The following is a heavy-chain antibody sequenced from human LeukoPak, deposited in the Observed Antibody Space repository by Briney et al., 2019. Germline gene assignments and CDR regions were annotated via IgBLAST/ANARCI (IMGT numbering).Heavy chain of an antibody. V-gene: IGHV1-2*02. CDR2: INPNSGGT. D-gene: IGHD2-2*01. Sequence: ASVKVSCKASGYTFTGYYMHWVRQAPGQGLEWMGWINPNSGGTNYAQKFQGRVTMTRDTSISTAYMELSRLRSDDTAVYYCARYGSSTSCSQDYWGQGTLVTVSS. J-gene: IGHJ4*02. CDR3: ARYGSSTSCSQDY. CDR1: GYTFTGYY.